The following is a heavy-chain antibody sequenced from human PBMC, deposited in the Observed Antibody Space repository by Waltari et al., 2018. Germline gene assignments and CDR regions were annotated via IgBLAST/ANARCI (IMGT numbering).Heavy chain of an antibody. Sequence: SETLSLTCTVSGGSISSSSYYWGWIRQPPGKGLEWIGGIYYSGSTYYNPSLKSRVTITVDTSKNQFSLKLSSVTAADTAVYYCARHGPGQSAFDIWGQGTMVTVSS. CDR3: ARHGPGQSAFDI. CDR1: GGSISSSSYY. J-gene: IGHJ3*02. V-gene: IGHV4-39*01. CDR2: IYYSGST.